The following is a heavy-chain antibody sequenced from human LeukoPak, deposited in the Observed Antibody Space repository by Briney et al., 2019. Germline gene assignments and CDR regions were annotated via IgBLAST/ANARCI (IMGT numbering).Heavy chain of an antibody. CDR2: IYYSGST. V-gene: IGHV4-59*01. D-gene: IGHD2-15*01. CDR1: GGSISSYY. Sequence: PSETLSLTCTLSGGSISSYYWGWVRQPPGKGLEWIGYIYYSGSTNYNPSLKSRVTISVDTSKNQFSLKLSSVTAADTAVYYCARCYCSGGSCTSPGDYYYMDVWGKGTTVTVSS. CDR3: ARCYCSGGSCTSPGDYYYMDV. J-gene: IGHJ6*03.